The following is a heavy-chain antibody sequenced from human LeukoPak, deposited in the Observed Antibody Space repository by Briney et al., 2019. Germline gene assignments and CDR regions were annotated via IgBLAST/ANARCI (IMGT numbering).Heavy chain of an antibody. Sequence: GGSLRLSCAASGFTFSSYGMHWVRQAPGKGLEWVAVISYDGSNKYYADSVKGRFTISRDNSKNTLYLQMNSLRAEDTAVYYCATDMVRGYWGQGTLVTVSS. CDR2: ISYDGSNK. J-gene: IGHJ4*02. CDR3: ATDMVRGY. CDR1: GFTFSSYG. D-gene: IGHD3-10*01. V-gene: IGHV3-30*03.